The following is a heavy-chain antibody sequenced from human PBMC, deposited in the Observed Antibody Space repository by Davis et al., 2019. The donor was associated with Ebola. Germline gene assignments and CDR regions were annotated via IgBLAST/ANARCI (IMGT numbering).Heavy chain of an antibody. Sequence: PGGSLRLSCAASGFTFSNYVMNWVRQAPGKGLEWVSAISGSGYSTYYADSVKGRFTISRDNSKNTLFLQMNSLRAEDTAAYYCAKERYGSSSWFDPWGQGTLVTVSS. D-gene: IGHD6-6*01. CDR1: GFTFSNYV. CDR2: ISGSGYST. CDR3: AKERYGSSSWFDP. J-gene: IGHJ5*02. V-gene: IGHV3-23*01.